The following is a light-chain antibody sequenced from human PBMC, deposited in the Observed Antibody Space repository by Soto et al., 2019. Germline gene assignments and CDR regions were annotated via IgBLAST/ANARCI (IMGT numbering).Light chain of an antibody. V-gene: IGKV3-15*01. J-gene: IGKJ4*01. CDR2: GAS. CDR1: RSVGTN. CDR3: QQYNNWPLT. Sequence: EIVLTQSPATLSLSPGERATLPSRASRSVGTNLAWYQQKPGQAPRLLICGASARATDVPVRFSGSGSGTEFTLTISSLQSEDVAVYYCQQYNNWPLTFGGGTKVDI.